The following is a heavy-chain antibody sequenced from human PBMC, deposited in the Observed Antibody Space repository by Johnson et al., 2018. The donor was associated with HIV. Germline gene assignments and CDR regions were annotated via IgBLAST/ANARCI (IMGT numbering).Heavy chain of an antibody. D-gene: IGHD2-21*01. V-gene: IGHV3-30*03. CDR2: ISYDGSNK. J-gene: IGHJ3*02. Sequence: QVQLVESGGGVVQHGRSLRLSCAASGFTFSSYGMHWVRQAPGKGLEWVAVISYDGSNKYYADSVQGRFTISRDNSKNTLYLQMNSLRAEDTAVYYCATPIVVVIANPRAFDIWGQGTMVTVSS. CDR1: GFTFSSYG. CDR3: ATPIVVVIANPRAFDI.